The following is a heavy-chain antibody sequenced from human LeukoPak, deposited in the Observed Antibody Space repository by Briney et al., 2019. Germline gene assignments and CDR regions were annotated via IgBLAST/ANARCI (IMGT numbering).Heavy chain of an antibody. D-gene: IGHD2-15*01. CDR2: INHSGST. CDR3: ARDRYCSGGSCPNFDY. Sequence: SETLSLTCAVYGGSFSGYYWSWIRLPPGKGLEWIGEINHSGSTNYNPSLKSRVTISVDTSKNQFSLKLSSVTAADTAVYYCARDRYCSGGSCPNFDYWGQGTLVTVSS. CDR1: GGSFSGYY. V-gene: IGHV4-34*01. J-gene: IGHJ4*02.